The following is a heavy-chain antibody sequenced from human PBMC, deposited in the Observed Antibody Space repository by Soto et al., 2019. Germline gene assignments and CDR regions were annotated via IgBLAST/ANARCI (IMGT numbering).Heavy chain of an antibody. D-gene: IGHD3-16*01. CDR3: AKRAMITFGGVNSVDY. CDR2: ISGSGGST. J-gene: IGHJ4*02. Sequence: GGSLRLSCAASGFTFSSYAMSWVRQAPGKGLEWVSAISGSGGSTYYADSVKGRFTISRDNSKNTLYLQMNSLRAEDTAVYYCAKRAMITFGGVNSVDYWGQGTLVTVSS. V-gene: IGHV3-23*01. CDR1: GFTFSSYA.